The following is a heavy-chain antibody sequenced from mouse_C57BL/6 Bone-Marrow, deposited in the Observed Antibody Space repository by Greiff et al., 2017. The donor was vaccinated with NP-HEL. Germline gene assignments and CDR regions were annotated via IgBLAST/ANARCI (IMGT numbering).Heavy chain of an antibody. CDR1: GYTFTDYA. V-gene: IGHV1-67*01. D-gene: IGHD2-5*01. J-gene: IGHJ2*01. Sequence: VKLVESGPELVRPGVSVKISCKASGYTFTDYAMHWVKQSHAKSLEWIGVISPYYGDASYNQKFKDKATMTVDKSSSTAYMELARLTSEDSAVYYCARSLCYSNFDDWGKGTTVTVSS. CDR3: ARSLCYSNFDD. CDR2: ISPYYGDA.